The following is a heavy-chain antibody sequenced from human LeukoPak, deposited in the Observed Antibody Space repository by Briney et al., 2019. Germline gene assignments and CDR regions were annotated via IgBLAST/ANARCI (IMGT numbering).Heavy chain of an antibody. CDR1: GFTFSSYE. CDR2: ISSSGSTI. D-gene: IGHD3-10*01. J-gene: IGHJ6*02. V-gene: IGHV3-48*03. CDR3: AREYYGSGSYSYGIDV. Sequence: PGGSLRLSCAASGFTFSSYEMSWVRQAPGKGLEWVSYISSSGSTIYYADSVKGRFTISRDNAKNSLYLQMNSLRAEDTAVYYCAREYYGSGSYSYGIDVWGQGTTVTLSS.